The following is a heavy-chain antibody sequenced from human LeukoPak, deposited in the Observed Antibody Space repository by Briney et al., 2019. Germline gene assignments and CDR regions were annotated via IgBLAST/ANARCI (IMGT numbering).Heavy chain of an antibody. CDR1: GGSISSHY. CDR2: IYYSGST. Sequence: PSETLSLTCTVSGGSISSHYWSWIRQPPGKGLEWIGYIYYSGSTNYNPSLKSRVTISVDTSKNQFSLKLSSVTAADTAVYYCARASTRYCSSTSCYLRDYYYYMDVWGKGTTVTVSS. J-gene: IGHJ6*03. D-gene: IGHD2-2*01. CDR3: ARASTRYCSSTSCYLRDYYYYMDV. V-gene: IGHV4-59*11.